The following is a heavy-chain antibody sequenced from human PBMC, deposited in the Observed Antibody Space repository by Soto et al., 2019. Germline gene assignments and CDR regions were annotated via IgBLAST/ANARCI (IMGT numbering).Heavy chain of an antibody. D-gene: IGHD3-3*01. Sequence: ASVKVSCKASGYTFTGYGISWVRQAPGQGLEWMGWISAYNGNTNYAQKLQGRVTMTTDTSTSTAYMELRSLRSDDTAVYYCARDLYYDFWSGYFGALDYYYGMDVWGQGTTVTVSS. CDR3: ARDLYYDFWSGYFGALDYYYGMDV. CDR2: ISAYNGNT. J-gene: IGHJ6*02. CDR1: GYTFTGYG. V-gene: IGHV1-18*01.